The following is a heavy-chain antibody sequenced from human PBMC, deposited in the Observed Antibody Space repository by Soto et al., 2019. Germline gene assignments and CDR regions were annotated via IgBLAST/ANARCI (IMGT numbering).Heavy chain of an antibody. CDR2: IIPIFGTA. J-gene: IGHJ6*02. D-gene: IGHD3-10*01. CDR1: GGTFSSYA. Sequence: SVKVSCKASGGTFSSYAISWVRQAPGQGLEWMGGIIPIFGTANYAQKFQGRVTITADKSTSTAYMELSSLRSEDTAVYYCARDGSGSYYYYYYGMDVWGQGTTVTVSS. CDR3: ARDGSGSYYYYYYGMDV. V-gene: IGHV1-69*06.